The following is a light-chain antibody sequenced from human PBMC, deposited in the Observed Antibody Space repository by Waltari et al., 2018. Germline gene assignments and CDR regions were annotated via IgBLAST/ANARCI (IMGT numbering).Light chain of an antibody. J-gene: IGKJ1*01. CDR3: QHYVRLPVT. CDR1: QSVGRS. V-gene: IGKV3-20*01. CDR2: GAS. Sequence: EIVLTQSPGTLSLSPGERATLSCRASQSVGRSLAWYQQKPGQAPRLLIYGASSRATGVPDRFSGSGSGTDFRLTISSLEPEDFAVYFCQHYVRLPVTFGPGTKVEIK.